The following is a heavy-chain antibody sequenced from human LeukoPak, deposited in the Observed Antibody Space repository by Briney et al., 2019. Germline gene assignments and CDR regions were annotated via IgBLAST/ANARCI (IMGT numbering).Heavy chain of an antibody. D-gene: IGHD3-10*01. Sequence: PGGSQRLSCAASGFTFDDYAMHWVRQAPGKGLEWVSGISWNSGSIGYADSVKGRFTISRDNAKNSLYLQMNSLRAEDTALYYCAGSGSYYKNWFDPWGQGTLVTVFS. CDR1: GFTFDDYA. CDR2: ISWNSGSI. CDR3: AGSGSYYKNWFDP. V-gene: IGHV3-9*01. J-gene: IGHJ5*02.